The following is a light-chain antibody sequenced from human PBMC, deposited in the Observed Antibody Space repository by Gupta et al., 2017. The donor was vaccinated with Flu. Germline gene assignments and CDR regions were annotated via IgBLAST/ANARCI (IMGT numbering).Light chain of an antibody. Sequence: ILLTQSPGTLSLSPGERATLSCRASQSVSSTVLACYQQKPAQAPRLLFDGASSRATGTPDRCSGSGSRTDFTITSSRLEAEDAAVYYCHQYGGALRAFGHGTKVEVK. V-gene: IGKV3-20*01. CDR2: GAS. CDR3: HQYGGALRA. J-gene: IGKJ1*01. CDR1: QSVSSTV.